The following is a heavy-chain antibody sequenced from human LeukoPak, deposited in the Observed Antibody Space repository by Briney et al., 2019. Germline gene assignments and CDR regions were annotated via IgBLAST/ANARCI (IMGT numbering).Heavy chain of an antibody. Sequence: SETLSLTCNVSGRSIRGYYWSWIRQPPGKGLEWIGYIYSSGSTNYNPSLKSRVTISLDTSGNQFSLKLSSVTAADTAVYYCASGYCGGACQLGGVDMWGQGTMVTVSS. CDR3: ASGYCGGACQLGGVDM. J-gene: IGHJ3*02. D-gene: IGHD2-21*02. CDR1: GRSIRGYY. V-gene: IGHV4-59*01. CDR2: IYSSGST.